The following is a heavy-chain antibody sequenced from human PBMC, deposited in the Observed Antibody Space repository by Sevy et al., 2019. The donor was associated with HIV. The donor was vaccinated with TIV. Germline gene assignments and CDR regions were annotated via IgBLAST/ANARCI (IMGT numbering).Heavy chain of an antibody. CDR3: ARGKSGHGYALSY. J-gene: IGHJ4*02. CDR2: IYSDGTT. D-gene: IGHD5-18*01. V-gene: IGHV3-66*01. Sequence: GGSLRLSCAASGFTVNSNYMTWVRQAPGKGLEGVSVIYSDGTTYQADSVKDRFTISRDNSKNTLYLQMNSLRAEDTSVYYCARGKSGHGYALSYWGQGTLVTVSS. CDR1: GFTVNSNY.